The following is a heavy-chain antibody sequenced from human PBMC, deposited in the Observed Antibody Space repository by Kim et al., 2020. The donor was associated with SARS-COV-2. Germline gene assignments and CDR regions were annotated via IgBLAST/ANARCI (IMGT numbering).Heavy chain of an antibody. J-gene: IGHJ4*02. V-gene: IGHV3-7*01. CDR3: ARDRYAVSN. D-gene: IGHD3-9*01. Sequence: SERHYVDSVKVRFTISRDNAKNSLYLQMNSLRAEDTAVYYCARDRYAVSNWGQGTLVTVSS. CDR2: SER.